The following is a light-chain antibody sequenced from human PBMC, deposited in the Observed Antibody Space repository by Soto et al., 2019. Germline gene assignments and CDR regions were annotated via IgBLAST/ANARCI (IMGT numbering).Light chain of an antibody. CDR1: SSNIGSNY. Sequence: QAVVTQPPSASGTPGRRVTISCSGSSSNIGSNYVSWYQHLPGAAPKLLIYRSDQRPSGVPDRFSGSKSGTSASLAISGLRSEDEADYFCAVRDDSLSGHWVFGGGTKLTVL. J-gene: IGLJ3*02. CDR3: AVRDDSLSGHWV. V-gene: IGLV1-47*01. CDR2: RSD.